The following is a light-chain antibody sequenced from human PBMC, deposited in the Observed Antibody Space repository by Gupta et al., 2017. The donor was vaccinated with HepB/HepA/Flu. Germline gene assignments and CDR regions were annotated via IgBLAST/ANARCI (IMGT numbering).Light chain of an antibody. J-gene: IGLJ3*02. V-gene: IGLV2-14*03. CDR2: DVS. CDR1: SSDVGGYNY. Sequence: SALTQPASVSGSPGPSITISFTGTSSDVGGYNYVSCYQRHPCKAHKLMIYDVSRRPAGVSSRFSVSKSGNTASLTISGPKAEEEADYYGSSDSSNRDVLFGGGTKLTVL. CDR3: SSDSSNRDVL.